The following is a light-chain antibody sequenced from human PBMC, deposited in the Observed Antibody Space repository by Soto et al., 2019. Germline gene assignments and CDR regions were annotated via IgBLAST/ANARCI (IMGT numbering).Light chain of an antibody. CDR2: TAS. J-gene: IGKJ1*01. Sequence: DIQMTQSPSSLSASVGDRVTITCRASQTISNSLNWYQHKPGKAPKLLIYTASSLQTGVPSRFSGSGSGTDFTLTISSLQLEDFAAYFCQQTYTTPWTFGQGTKVEI. CDR3: QQTYTTPWT. V-gene: IGKV1-39*01. CDR1: QTISNS.